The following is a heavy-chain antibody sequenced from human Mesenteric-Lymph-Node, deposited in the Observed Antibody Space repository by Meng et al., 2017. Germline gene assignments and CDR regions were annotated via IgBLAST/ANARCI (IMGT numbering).Heavy chain of an antibody. V-gene: IGHV1-46*01. CDR1: GYTFTSYY. D-gene: IGHD3-3*01. CDR2: INPSGGST. J-gene: IGHJ4*02. CDR3: ARDLHDFWSGYYTTYYFDY. Sequence: ASVKVSCKASGYTFTSYYMHWVRQAPGQGLEWMGIINPSGGSTSYAQKFQGRVTMTRDTSTSTVYMELSSLRSEDTAVYYCARDLHDFWSGYYTTYYFDYWGQGTLVTVSS.